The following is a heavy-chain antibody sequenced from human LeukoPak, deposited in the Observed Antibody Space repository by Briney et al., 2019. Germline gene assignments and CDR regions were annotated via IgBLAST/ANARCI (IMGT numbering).Heavy chain of an antibody. CDR2: ISGSGGST. V-gene: IGHV3-23*01. D-gene: IGHD3-22*01. CDR1: GFTFSSYG. Sequence: GGSLRLSCAASGFTFSSYGMSWVRQAPGKGLGWVSAISGSGGSTYYADSVKGRFTISRDNSKNTLYLQVNSLRAEDTAVYYCAKGVEYYYDSSAYTLEYWGQGTLVTVSS. J-gene: IGHJ4*02. CDR3: AKGVEYYYDSSAYTLEY.